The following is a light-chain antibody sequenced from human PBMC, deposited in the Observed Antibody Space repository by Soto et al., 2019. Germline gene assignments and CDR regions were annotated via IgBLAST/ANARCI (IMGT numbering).Light chain of an antibody. Sequence: EIVMTQSPGTLSVSPGERATISCRASQSVSSNLAWYQQKPGQAPRLLIYGASTRATGIPARFSGSGSGTEFTLTISSLQSEDFAVYYCQQYNDWPPFTFGPGTKVDIK. V-gene: IGKV3-15*01. CDR2: GAS. J-gene: IGKJ3*01. CDR1: QSVSSN. CDR3: QQYNDWPPFT.